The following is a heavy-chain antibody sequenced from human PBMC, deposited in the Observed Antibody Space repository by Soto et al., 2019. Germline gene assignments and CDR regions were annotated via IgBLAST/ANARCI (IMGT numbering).Heavy chain of an antibody. Sequence: GSSVKVSCKPSGGTFSSYSISWVRHAPGQGLEWMGGIIPIFGTANYAQKFQGRVTITADESTSTAYMELSSLRSEDTAVYYCASGYSIAVAGTGDYWGQGTLVTVSS. D-gene: IGHD6-19*01. CDR3: ASGYSIAVAGTGDY. CDR1: GGTFSSYS. J-gene: IGHJ4*02. CDR2: IIPIFGTA. V-gene: IGHV1-69*13.